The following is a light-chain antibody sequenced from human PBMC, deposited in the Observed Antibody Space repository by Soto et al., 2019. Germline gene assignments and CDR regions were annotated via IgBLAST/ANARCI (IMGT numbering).Light chain of an antibody. Sequence: QSVLTQPPSASGTPGQRVTISCSGSSSNVGGNPVNWYQHVPTTAPKLLIYTNTQRPSGVPDRFSGSKSGTSASLAISGLQSEDEADYYCASWDGRLNGPVFGTGTKLTVL. V-gene: IGLV1-44*01. CDR2: TNT. CDR3: ASWDGRLNGPV. J-gene: IGLJ1*01. CDR1: SSNVGGNP.